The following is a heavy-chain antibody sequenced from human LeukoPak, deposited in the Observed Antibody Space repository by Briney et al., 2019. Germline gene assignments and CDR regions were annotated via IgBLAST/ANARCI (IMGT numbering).Heavy chain of an antibody. J-gene: IGHJ4*02. V-gene: IGHV1-2*02. D-gene: IGHD6-6*01. CDR1: GYTFTGYY. CDR2: INPNSGGT. CDR3: ARDTVSGSSSHFDY. Sequence: GASVKVSCKASGYTFTGYYMHWVRQAPGQGLEWMGWINPNSGGTNYAQKFQGRVTMTRDMSTSTVYMELSSLRSEDTAVYYCARDTVSGSSSHFDYWGQGTLVTVSS.